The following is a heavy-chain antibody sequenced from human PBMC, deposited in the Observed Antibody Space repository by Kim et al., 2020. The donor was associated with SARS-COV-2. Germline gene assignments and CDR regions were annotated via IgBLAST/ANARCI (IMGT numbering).Heavy chain of an antibody. CDR1: GGSISSSDYY. V-gene: IGHV4-39*01. CDR2: IYYSGRT. Sequence: SETLSLTCSVSGGSISSSDYYWGWIRQPPGKGLEWIATIYYSGRTYYNPSLKGRVTISVDTSKKQFSLRLSSVTAADAAVYYCARHLRNWYFDLWGRGT. J-gene: IGHJ2*01. CDR3: ARHLRNWYFDL.